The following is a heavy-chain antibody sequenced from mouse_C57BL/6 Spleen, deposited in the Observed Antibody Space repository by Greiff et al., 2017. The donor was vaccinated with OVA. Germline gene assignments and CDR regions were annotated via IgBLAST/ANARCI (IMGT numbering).Heavy chain of an antibody. V-gene: IGHV1-22*01. CDR2: INPNNGGT. D-gene: IGHD3-1*01. CDR3: AREGYEEGYAMDY. J-gene: IGHJ4*01. Sequence: VQLKESGPELVKPGASVKMSCKASGYTFTDYNMHWVKQSHGKSLEWIGYINPNNGGTSYNQKFKGKATLTVNKSSSTAYMELRSLTSEDSAVYYCAREGYEEGYAMDYWGQGTSVTVSS. CDR1: GYTFTDYN.